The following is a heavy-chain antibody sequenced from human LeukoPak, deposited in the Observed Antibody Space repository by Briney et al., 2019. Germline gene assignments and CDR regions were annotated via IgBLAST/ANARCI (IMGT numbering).Heavy chain of an antibody. CDR2: IYSSGTT. J-gene: IGHJ4*02. Sequence: PSETLSLTCTVSGGSISTYYWNWIRQPPGKGLERIGYIYSSGTTDYNPSLKSRVTMSVDTSWNQFSLKLRSVTAADTAVYYCARHEAFSSGYFYFDYWGQGSLVTVSS. CDR1: GGSISTYY. CDR3: ARHEAFSSGYFYFDY. D-gene: IGHD6-19*01. V-gene: IGHV4-59*08.